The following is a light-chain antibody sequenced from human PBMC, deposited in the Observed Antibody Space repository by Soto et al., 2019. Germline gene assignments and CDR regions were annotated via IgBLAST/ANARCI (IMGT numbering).Light chain of an antibody. CDR1: QSVSNNY. J-gene: IGKJ1*01. Sequence: ENVLTQSPGTLSLSPGERATLSCRATQSVSNNYFAWYQHKPGQAPRLLIYDASTRATGIPDRFSGSGSGTDFTLTISRLEPEDFAMYYCQQYATSPRAFGQGTKVDI. V-gene: IGKV3-20*01. CDR3: QQYATSPRA. CDR2: DAS.